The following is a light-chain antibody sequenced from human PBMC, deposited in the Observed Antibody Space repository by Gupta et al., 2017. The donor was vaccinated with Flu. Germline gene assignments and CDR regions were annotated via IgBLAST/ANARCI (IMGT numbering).Light chain of an antibody. CDR1: SSNIGSNA. CDR2: GNS. Sequence: QSVLTQPPSASGTPGQRVTVSCSGSSSNIGSNAVSWYLQLPGTAPKLLIYGNSQRPSGVPDRFSGSKSGTSASLAISELQSDDEADYYCAVWDDSLDGRLFGGGTKLTVL. V-gene: IGLV1-44*01. J-gene: IGLJ2*01. CDR3: AVWDDSLDGRL.